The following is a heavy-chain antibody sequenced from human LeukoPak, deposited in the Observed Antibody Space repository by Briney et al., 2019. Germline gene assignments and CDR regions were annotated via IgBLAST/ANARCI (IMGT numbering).Heavy chain of an antibody. D-gene: IGHD3-22*01. V-gene: IGHV3-23*01. CDR1: GFTFSSYA. J-gene: IGHJ6*02. CDR3: AKDEWPRYYYDSSGYFPYYGMDV. CDR2: ISGSGGST. Sequence: GGSLRLSCAASGFTFSSYAMSWVRQAPGEGLEWVSAISGSGGSTYYADSVKGRFTISRDNSKNTLYLQMNSLRAEDTAVYYCAKDEWPRYYYDSSGYFPYYGMDVWGQGTTVTVSS.